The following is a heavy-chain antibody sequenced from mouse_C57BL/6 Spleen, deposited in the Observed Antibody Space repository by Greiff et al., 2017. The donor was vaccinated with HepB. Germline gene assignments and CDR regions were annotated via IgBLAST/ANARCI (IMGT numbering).Heavy chain of an antibody. CDR3: ARKRYGSSSYAMDY. Sequence: EVQLQQSGPELVKPGASVKIPCKASGYTFTDYNMDWVKQSHGKSLEWIGDINPNNGGTIYNQKFKGKATLTVDKSSSTAYMELRSLTSEDPAVYYCARKRYGSSSYAMDYWGQGTSVTVSS. D-gene: IGHD1-1*01. CDR2: INPNNGGT. CDR1: GYTFTDYN. J-gene: IGHJ4*01. V-gene: IGHV1-18*01.